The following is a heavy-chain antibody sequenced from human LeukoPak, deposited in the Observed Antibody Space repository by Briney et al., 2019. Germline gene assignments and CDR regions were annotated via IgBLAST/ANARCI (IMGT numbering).Heavy chain of an antibody. CDR2: MNPNSGNT. V-gene: IGHV1-8*02. D-gene: IGHD3-10*01. J-gene: IGHJ6*02. CDR1: GGTFSSYA. CDR3: ARVPILLWFGELRHHYYYGMDV. Sequence: ASVKVSCKASGGTFSSYAISWVRQAPGQGLEWMGWMNPNSGNTGYAQKFQGRVTMTRNTSISTAYMELSSLRSEDTAVYYCARVPILLWFGELRHHYYYGMDVWGQGTTVTVSS.